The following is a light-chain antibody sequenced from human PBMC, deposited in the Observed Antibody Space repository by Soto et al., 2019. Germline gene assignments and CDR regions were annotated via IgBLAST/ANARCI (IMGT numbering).Light chain of an antibody. CDR1: SSDVGGYNY. CDR2: EVS. Sequence: QLVLTQPPSASGSPGQSVTISCTGTSSDVGGYNYVSWYQQHPGKAPKLMIYEVSKRPSGVPDRFSGSKSGNTASLTVSGLQAEDEADYYCSSYAGSNNFPYVFGTGTKLTVL. V-gene: IGLV2-8*01. J-gene: IGLJ1*01. CDR3: SSYAGSNNFPYV.